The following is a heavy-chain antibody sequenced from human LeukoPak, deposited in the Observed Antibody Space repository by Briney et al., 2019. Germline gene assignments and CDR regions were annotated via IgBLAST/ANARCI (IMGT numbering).Heavy chain of an antibody. CDR3: AKDYDILTGYYRFDI. Sequence: GGSLRLSCAASGFSFSSYAMSWVRQAPGKGLEWVSAISGSGGSTYYADSVKGRFTISRDNSKNTMYLQMNSLRAEDTAVYYCAKDYDILTGYYRFDIGGQGPMATVSS. J-gene: IGHJ3*02. CDR2: ISGSGGST. D-gene: IGHD3-9*01. V-gene: IGHV3-23*01. CDR1: GFSFSSYA.